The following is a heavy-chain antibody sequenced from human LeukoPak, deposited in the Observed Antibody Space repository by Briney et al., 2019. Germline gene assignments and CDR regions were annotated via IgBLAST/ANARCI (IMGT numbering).Heavy chain of an antibody. Sequence: SETLSLTCTVSGGSISSYYWSWIRQPPGKGLEWIGYIYNSGSTHYNPSFKSRVTISADTSKNQFSLNLTSVTAADTAVYYCARSGGTWSYNYWGQGTLVIVSS. D-gene: IGHD1-26*01. CDR1: GGSISSYY. CDR3: ARSGGTWSYNY. V-gene: IGHV4-59*01. J-gene: IGHJ4*02. CDR2: IYNSGST.